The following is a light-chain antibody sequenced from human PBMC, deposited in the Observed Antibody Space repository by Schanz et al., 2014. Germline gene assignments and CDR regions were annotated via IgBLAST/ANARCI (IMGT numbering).Light chain of an antibody. CDR1: QSVLYTSNNKNY. V-gene: IGKV4-1*01. J-gene: IGKJ3*01. CDR2: WAS. Sequence: DIVMTQSPDSLAVSLGERATINCKSSQSVLYTSNNKNYLAWYQQKPGQPPKLLIYWASTRESGVPDRFSGSESGTDFTLTISSLQAEDVAVYYCQHYYTTPFTFGPGTKVEIK. CDR3: QHYYTTPFT.